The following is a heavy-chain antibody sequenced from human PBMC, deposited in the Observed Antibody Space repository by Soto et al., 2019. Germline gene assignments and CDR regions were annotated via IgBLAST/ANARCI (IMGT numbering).Heavy chain of an antibody. CDR1: GFTFSSYG. Sequence: GGSLRLSCAASGFTFSSYGMHWVRQAPGKGLEWVAVISYDGSNKYYADSVKGRFTISRDNSKNTLYLQMNSLRAEDTAVYYCAKDSATLDRIAVAGTVVYWGQGTLVTVSS. CDR3: AKDSATLDRIAVAGTVVY. CDR2: ISYDGSNK. V-gene: IGHV3-30*18. J-gene: IGHJ4*02. D-gene: IGHD6-19*01.